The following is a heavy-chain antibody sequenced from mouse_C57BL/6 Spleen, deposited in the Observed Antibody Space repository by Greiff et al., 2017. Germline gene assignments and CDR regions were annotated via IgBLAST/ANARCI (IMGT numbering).Heavy chain of an antibody. V-gene: IGHV1-72*01. Sequence: QVQLQQPGAELVKPGASVKLSCKASGYTFTSYWLHWVKQRPGRGLEWIGRIDTKRGGTKFNEKFKGKATLTVDKPSSTAYMQLSSLTSGDSAVYYCARYYYGPFDYWGQGTTRTVSS. CDR2: IDTKRGGT. CDR3: ARYYYGPFDY. J-gene: IGHJ2*01. CDR1: GYTFTSYW. D-gene: IGHD1-1*01.